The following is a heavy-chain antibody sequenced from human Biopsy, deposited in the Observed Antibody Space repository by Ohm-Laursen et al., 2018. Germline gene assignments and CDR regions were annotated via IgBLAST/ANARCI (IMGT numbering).Heavy chain of an antibody. V-gene: IGHV3-43D*04. CDR2: IGWDGANT. CDR3: AKGSEQLQDGGDVDA. J-gene: IGHJ5*02. CDR1: GFSVADYA. Sequence: SLRLSCAASGFSVADYAMHWVRQVPGKGLEWVSFIGWDGANTYYGGSVRGRLTISRDNDKNALYLQMNSLRLEDSGFYYCAKGSEQLQDGGDVDAWGQGTLVTVSS. D-gene: IGHD1/OR15-1a*01.